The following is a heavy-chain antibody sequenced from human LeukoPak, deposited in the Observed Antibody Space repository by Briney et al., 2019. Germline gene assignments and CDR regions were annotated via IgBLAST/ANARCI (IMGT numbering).Heavy chain of an antibody. V-gene: IGHV4-61*02. Sequence: PSETLSLTCTVSGGSITNAGYYWSWIRQPAGKGLEWIGRVYTSGSTHYNPSLKSRVTISVDTSRNQFSLKLSSVTAADTAVYYCARGGPSRRYLDYWGQGTLVTVSS. CDR3: ARGGPSRRYLDY. D-gene: IGHD2-2*01. CDR2: VYTSGST. CDR1: GGSITNAGYY. J-gene: IGHJ4*02.